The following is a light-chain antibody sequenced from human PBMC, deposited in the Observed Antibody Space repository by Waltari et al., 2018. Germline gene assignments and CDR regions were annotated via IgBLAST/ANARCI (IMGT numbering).Light chain of an antibody. Sequence: DIQVTQSPASLSASVGDRVTITCQASPDINNSLNWYQQTPGKAPRLLISDASNLETGCTSRFSGSGFGTDCTFTISSLHPEDIATYFCQQYDSLPPTFGPGTKLDL. V-gene: IGKV1-33*01. CDR1: PDINNS. CDR2: DAS. CDR3: QQYDSLPPT. J-gene: IGKJ3*01.